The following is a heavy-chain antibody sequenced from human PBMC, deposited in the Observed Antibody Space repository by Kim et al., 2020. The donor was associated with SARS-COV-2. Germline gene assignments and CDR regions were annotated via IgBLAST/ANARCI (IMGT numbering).Heavy chain of an antibody. CDR1: GFTFDDYA. V-gene: IGHV3-9*01. D-gene: IGHD6-13*01. J-gene: IGHJ4*02. CDR2: ISWNSGSV. Sequence: GGSLRLSCAASGFTFDDYAMHWVRQAPGKGLEWVSSISWNSGSVGYADSAKGRFTISRDNAKKSLYLQVNSLTVEDTALYYCAKEGGRSWSPGSEGFDHWGQGTLVTVSS. CDR3: AKEGGRSWSPGSEGFDH.